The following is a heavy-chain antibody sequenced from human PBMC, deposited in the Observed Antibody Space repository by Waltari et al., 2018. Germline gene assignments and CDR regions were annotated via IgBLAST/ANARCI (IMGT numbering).Heavy chain of an antibody. CDR3: ASGGWGFYLGY. Sequence: EVQLVESGGGLVKPGGSRSLSCAAPGFRFSTYSMNWVRQAPGKGLEWISSISADSSYRHYAESVKGRFTVSRDNAKNSLSLQINSLRAEDTAVYYCASGGWGFYLGYWGQGALVTVSS. CDR2: ISADSSYR. J-gene: IGHJ4*02. V-gene: IGHV3-21*01. CDR1: GFRFSTYS. D-gene: IGHD3-16*01.